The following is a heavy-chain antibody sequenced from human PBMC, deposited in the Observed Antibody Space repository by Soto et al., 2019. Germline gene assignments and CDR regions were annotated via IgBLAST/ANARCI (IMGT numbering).Heavy chain of an antibody. CDR2: ISSSSSYI. J-gene: IGHJ4*02. CDR1: GFTFSSYS. V-gene: IGHV3-21*01. Sequence: PGGSLRLSCAASGFTFSSYSMNWVRQAPGKGLEWVSSISSSSSYIYYADSVKGRFTISRDNAKNSLYLQMNSLRAEDTAVYYCARDLNTVRRHDSFYYFDYWGQGTLVTVSS. CDR3: ARDLNTVRRHDSFYYFDY. D-gene: IGHD4-17*01.